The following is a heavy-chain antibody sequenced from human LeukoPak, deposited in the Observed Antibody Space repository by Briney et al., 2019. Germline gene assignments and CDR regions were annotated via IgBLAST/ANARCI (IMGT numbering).Heavy chain of an antibody. V-gene: IGHV3-30*04. CDR2: ISYDGSNK. CDR1: GFTFSSCA. D-gene: IGHD2-15*01. CDR3: ARDTYCSGGSCYSLWAGYYYYYGMDV. J-gene: IGHJ6*02. Sequence: GGSLRLSCAASGFTFSSCAMHWVRQAPGKGLEWVAVISYDGSNKYYADSVKGRFTISRDNSKNTLYLQMNSLRAEDTAVYYCARDTYCSGGSCYSLWAGYYYYYGMDVWGQGTTVTVSS.